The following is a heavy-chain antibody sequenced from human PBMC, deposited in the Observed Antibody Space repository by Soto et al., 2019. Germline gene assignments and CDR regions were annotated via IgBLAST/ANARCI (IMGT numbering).Heavy chain of an antibody. CDR2: IYYSGST. J-gene: IGHJ6*02. D-gene: IGHD3-10*01. CDR1: GGSISSYY. V-gene: IGHV4-59*01. Sequence: PSETLSLTCTVSGGSISSYYWSWIRQPPGKGLEWIGYIYYSGSTNYNPSLKSRVTISVDTSKNQFSLKLSSVTAADTAVYYCARDRWFGELFVGMDVWGQGTTVTVS. CDR3: ARDRWFGELFVGMDV.